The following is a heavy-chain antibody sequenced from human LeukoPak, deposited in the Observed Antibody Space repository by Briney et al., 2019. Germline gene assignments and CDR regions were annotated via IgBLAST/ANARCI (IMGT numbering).Heavy chain of an antibody. Sequence: AGGSLRLSCAASGFTFSDYYMSWIRQAPGKGLEWVSYISSSGSTIYYADSVKGRFTISRDNAKNSLYLQMNSLRAEDTAVYYCAKVPWPTLKGIAVAGSGTYFDYWGQGTLVTVSS. J-gene: IGHJ4*02. V-gene: IGHV3-11*01. D-gene: IGHD6-19*01. CDR3: AKVPWPTLKGIAVAGSGTYFDY. CDR1: GFTFSDYY. CDR2: ISSSGSTI.